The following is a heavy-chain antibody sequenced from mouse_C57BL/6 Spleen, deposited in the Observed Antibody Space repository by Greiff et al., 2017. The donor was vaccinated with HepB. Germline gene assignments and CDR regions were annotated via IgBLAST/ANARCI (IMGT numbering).Heavy chain of an antibody. J-gene: IGHJ4*01. CDR2: IYPGSGNT. CDR1: GYTFTDYY. CDR3: ARGALGAMDY. V-gene: IGHV1-76*01. Sequence: QVQLQQSGAELVRPGASVKLSCKASGYTFTDYYINWVKQRPGQGLEWIARIYPGSGNTYYNEKFKGKATLTAEKSSSTAYMQLSSLTSEDSAVYFCARGALGAMDYWGQGTSVTVSS.